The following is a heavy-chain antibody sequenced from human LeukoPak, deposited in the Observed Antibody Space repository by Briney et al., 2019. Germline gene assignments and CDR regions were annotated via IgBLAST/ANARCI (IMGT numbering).Heavy chain of an antibody. V-gene: IGHV3-30*03. J-gene: IGHJ4*02. CDR2: ISYDGSNK. D-gene: IGHD6-13*01. CDR1: GFTFSSYG. Sequence: PGGSLRLSCAASGFTFSSYGMHWVRQAPGKGLEWVAVISYDGSNKYYADSVKGRFTISRDNSKNTLYLQMDSLRAEDTAVYYCARDGHKQQLVPELLYWGQGTLVTVSS. CDR3: ARDGHKQQLVPELLY.